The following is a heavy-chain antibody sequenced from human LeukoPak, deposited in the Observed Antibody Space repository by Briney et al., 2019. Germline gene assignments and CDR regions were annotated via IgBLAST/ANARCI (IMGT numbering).Heavy chain of an antibody. CDR3: AVRDGHSTSSGDT. V-gene: IGHV4-34*01. Sequence: SETLSLTCGFYGGSFRNYYWSCIRQSPGKGLEWIGETNQSGRTNYNPSLKTRLTISVDTAKNLFSLNLTSMTAADTATYYCAVRDGHSTSSGDTWGQGTLVTVSS. CDR2: TNQSGRT. J-gene: IGHJ5*02. CDR1: GGSFRNYY. D-gene: IGHD6-6*01.